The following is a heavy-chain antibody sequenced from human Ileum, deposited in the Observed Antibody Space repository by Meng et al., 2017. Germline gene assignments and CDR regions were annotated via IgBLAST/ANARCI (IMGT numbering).Heavy chain of an antibody. CDR2: INARGDNT. CDR1: GFTFSSYA. D-gene: IGHD3-9*01. CDR3: AKAMVYDILKDFDY. V-gene: IGHV3-23*01. J-gene: IGHJ4*02. Sequence: GGSLRLSCAASGFTFSSYAMTWVRRAPGRGLEWVSAINARGDNTYYGDSVKGRFTISRDNSKNTLYLQMKSLRAEDTAIYYCAKAMVYDILKDFDYWGQGNLVTVSS.